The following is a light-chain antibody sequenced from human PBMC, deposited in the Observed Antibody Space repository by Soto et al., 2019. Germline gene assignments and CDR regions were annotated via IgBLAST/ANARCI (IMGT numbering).Light chain of an antibody. CDR3: SSYTISSTLGV. CDR1: SSDVGGYNY. V-gene: IGLV2-14*01. Sequence: QSVLTQPASVSGSPGQSITISCTGTSSDVGGYNYVSWYQHHPGKAPKLMIYEVSNRPSGVSNRFSGSKSGNTASLTISGLQAEDEADYYCSSYTISSTLGVFGGGTKLTVL. CDR2: EVS. J-gene: IGLJ2*01.